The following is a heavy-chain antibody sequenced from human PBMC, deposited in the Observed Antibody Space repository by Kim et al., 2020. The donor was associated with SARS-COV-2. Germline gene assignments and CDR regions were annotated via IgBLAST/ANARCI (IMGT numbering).Heavy chain of an antibody. Sequence: ASVKVSCKASGYTFTSYDINWVRQATGQGLEWMGWMNPNSGNTGYAQKFQGRVTMTRNTSISTAYMELSSLRSEDTAVYYCARGSIAGRPGLVRYYYYYYMDVWGKGTTVTVSS. CDR1: GYTFTSYD. CDR3: ARGSIAGRPGLVRYYYYYYMDV. CDR2: MNPNSGNT. J-gene: IGHJ6*03. V-gene: IGHV1-8*01. D-gene: IGHD6-6*01.